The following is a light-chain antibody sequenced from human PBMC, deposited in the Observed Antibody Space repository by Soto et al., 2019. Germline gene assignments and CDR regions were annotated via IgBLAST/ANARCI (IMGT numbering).Light chain of an antibody. CDR1: QSLSIN. J-gene: IGKJ1*01. V-gene: IGKV3-15*01. CDR2: RAS. Sequence: IVMTQSPASLSLSPGESATLSCTSSQSLSINLAWYQQKPGQAPRLLIYRASTRASGVPARFSGSGSGTEFTLTISSLQSEDFAVYYCHQYNNWPPWTFGQGTKVDIK. CDR3: HQYNNWPPWT.